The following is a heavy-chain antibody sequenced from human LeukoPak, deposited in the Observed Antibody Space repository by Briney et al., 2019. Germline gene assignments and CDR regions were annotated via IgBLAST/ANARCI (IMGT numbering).Heavy chain of an antibody. V-gene: IGHV4-39*07. D-gene: IGHD1-14*01. CDR2: IYYSGST. CDR3: ARHITWTHFDY. J-gene: IGHJ4*02. Sequence: SETLSLTCTVSGGSISSSSYYWGWIRQPPGKGLEWIGSIYYSGSTYYNPSLKSRVTISIDTSKNQFSLKLSSVTAADTAVYYCARHITWTHFDYWGQGTLVTVSS. CDR1: GGSISSSSYY.